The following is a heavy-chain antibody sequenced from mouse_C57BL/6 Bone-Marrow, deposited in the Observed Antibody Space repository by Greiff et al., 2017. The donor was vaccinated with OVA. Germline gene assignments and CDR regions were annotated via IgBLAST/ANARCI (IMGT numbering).Heavy chain of an antibody. Sequence: QVQLQQPGAELVRPGSSVKLSCKASGYTFTSYGMHWVKQRPIQGLEWIGNIDPSDSETHYNEKVKDKATLTVEKSSSTAYMQLSSLTSEDSAVYFCARDYYFCSSYWYFDVWGTGTTVTVSS. CDR2: IDPSDSET. V-gene: IGHV1-52*01. J-gene: IGHJ1*03. CDR3: ARDYYFCSSYWYFDV. D-gene: IGHD1-1*01. CDR1: GYTFTSYG.